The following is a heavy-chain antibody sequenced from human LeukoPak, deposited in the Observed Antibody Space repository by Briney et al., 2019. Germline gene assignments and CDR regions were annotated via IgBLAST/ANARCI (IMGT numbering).Heavy chain of an antibody. J-gene: IGHJ4*02. D-gene: IGHD3-22*01. V-gene: IGHV1-46*01. CDR2: INPSGGST. Sequence: ASVKVSCKASGYTFTSYYMHWVRQAPRQGLEWMGIINPSGGSTSYAQKFQGRVTMTRDTSTSTVYMELSSLRSEDTAVYYCARVVVHYYGSSGYYPFDYWGQGTLVTVSS. CDR3: ARVVVHYYGSSGYYPFDY. CDR1: GYTFTSYY.